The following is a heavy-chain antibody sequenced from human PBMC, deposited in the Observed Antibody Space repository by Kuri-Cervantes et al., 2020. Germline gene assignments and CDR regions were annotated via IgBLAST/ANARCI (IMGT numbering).Heavy chain of an antibody. V-gene: IGHV3-21*01. CDR2: ISSSSSYI. CDR1: GFTFSSNA. D-gene: IGHD6-19*01. Sequence: GGSLRLSCAASGFTFSSNAMHWVRQAPGKGLEWVSSISSSSSYIYYADSVKGRFTVSRDNAKRSLYLQMSSLRVEDTAVYYCARGFGDGWYGGPDYWGQGTLVTVSS. J-gene: IGHJ4*02. CDR3: ARGFGDGWYGGPDY.